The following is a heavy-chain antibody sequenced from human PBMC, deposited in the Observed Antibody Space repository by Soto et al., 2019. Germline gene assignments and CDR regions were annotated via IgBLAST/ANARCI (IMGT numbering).Heavy chain of an antibody. Sequence: SLRLSCAASGFTFSSYGMHWVRQAPGKGLEWVAVIWYDGSNKYYADSVKGRFTISRDNSKNTLYLQMNSLRAEDTAVYYCAREPIVLMVYATYYFDYWGQGTLVTVSS. CDR1: GFTFSSYG. CDR2: IWYDGSNK. CDR3: AREPIVLMVYATYYFDY. V-gene: IGHV3-33*01. D-gene: IGHD2-8*01. J-gene: IGHJ4*02.